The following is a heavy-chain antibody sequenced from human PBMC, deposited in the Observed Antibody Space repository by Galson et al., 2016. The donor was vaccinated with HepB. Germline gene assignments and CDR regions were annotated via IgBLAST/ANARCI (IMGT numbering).Heavy chain of an antibody. D-gene: IGHD6-19*01. Sequence: SLRLSCATSGITFSRLVMHWVRQAPGRGLEWVAVIGHDGTGKIYADAVGGRFTISKDDSRSTLYLQMDSLAPEDTAVYFCATAGRTSGRSDTFEFWGPGALVSVSS. CDR2: IGHDGTGK. V-gene: IGHV3-30-3*01. J-gene: IGHJ3*01. CDR3: ATAGRTSGRSDTFEF. CDR1: GITFSRLV.